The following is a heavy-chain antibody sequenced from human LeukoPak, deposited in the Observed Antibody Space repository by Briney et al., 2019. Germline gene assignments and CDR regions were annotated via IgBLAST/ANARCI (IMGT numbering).Heavy chain of an antibody. CDR2: ISYDGSNK. Sequence: GGSLRLSCAASGFTFSSYGMHWVRQAPGKGLEWVAVISYDGSNKYYADSVKGRFTISRDNSKNTLYLQMNSLRAEDTAVYYCARGLMSTRRSNAFDIWGQGTMVTVSS. J-gene: IGHJ3*02. CDR1: GFTFSSYG. V-gene: IGHV3-30*03. D-gene: IGHD2-2*01. CDR3: ARGLMSTRRSNAFDI.